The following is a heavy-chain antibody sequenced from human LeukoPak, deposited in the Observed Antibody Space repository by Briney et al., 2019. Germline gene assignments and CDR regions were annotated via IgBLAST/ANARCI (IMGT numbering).Heavy chain of an antibody. Sequence: PGGSLRLSCAASGFIFSNYGMHWVRQAPGMGLEWVAMIRFDGSNKYYADSVKGRFTVSRDNSKNTLYLQMNSLRAEDTAMYYCAIGPHYYMDVWGKGTTVTVSS. CDR1: GFIFSNYG. J-gene: IGHJ6*03. CDR2: IRFDGSNK. V-gene: IGHV3-30*02. CDR3: AIGPHYYMDV.